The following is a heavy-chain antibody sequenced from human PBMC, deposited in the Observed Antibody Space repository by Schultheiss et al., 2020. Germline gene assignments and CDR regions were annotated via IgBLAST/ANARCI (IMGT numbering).Heavy chain of an antibody. CDR3: AKSPDSIAAAGFDY. D-gene: IGHD6-13*01. CDR2: VSGSGGAT. V-gene: IGHV3-23*01. Sequence: GESLKISCAASGFTFSSYAMSWVRQAPGKGLEWVSAVSGSGGATFYADSVKGRFTISRDNSKNTLYLQMNSLRAEDTAVYYCAKSPDSIAAAGFDYWGQGTLVTVSS. J-gene: IGHJ4*02. CDR1: GFTFSSYA.